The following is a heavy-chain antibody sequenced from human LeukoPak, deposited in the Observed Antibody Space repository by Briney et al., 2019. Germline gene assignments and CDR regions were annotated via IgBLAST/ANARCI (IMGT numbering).Heavy chain of an antibody. D-gene: IGHD2-15*01. V-gene: IGHV3-53*01. CDR3: ASGSVVVPFDY. CDR2: IYSGGST. J-gene: IGHJ4*02. CDR1: GFTVSSNY. Sequence: PGGSLRLSCAASGFTVSSNYMSWARQAPGKGLEWASVIYSGGSTYYADSVKGRFTISRDNSKNTLYLQMNSLRAEDTAVYYCASGSVVVPFDYWGQGTLVTVSS.